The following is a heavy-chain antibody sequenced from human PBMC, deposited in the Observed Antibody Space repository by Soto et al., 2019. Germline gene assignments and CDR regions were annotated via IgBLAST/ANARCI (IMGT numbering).Heavy chain of an antibody. CDR2: ISSNGGST. Sequence: PGGSLRLSCAASGFTFSSYAMHWVRQAPGKGLEYVSAISSNGGSTYYANSVKGRFTISRDNSKNTLYLQMGSLGAEDMAVYYCARQSYSSYYFDYWGQGTLVTVSS. J-gene: IGHJ4*02. V-gene: IGHV3-64*01. CDR1: GFTFSSYA. D-gene: IGHD6-13*01. CDR3: ARQSYSSYYFDY.